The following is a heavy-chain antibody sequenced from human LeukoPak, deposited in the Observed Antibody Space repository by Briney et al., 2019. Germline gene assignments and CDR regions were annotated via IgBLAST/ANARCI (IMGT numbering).Heavy chain of an antibody. D-gene: IGHD3-22*01. V-gene: IGHV3-23*01. CDR1: GFIFKNYA. J-gene: IGHJ4*02. Sequence: SGGSLRLSCAASGFIFKNYAMRWVRQAPGEGLEFVSGISGGGDSTFYADSVKGRFTISKDTSENTLFLHLNSLRTEDTAIYYCAGARKSYYDKSGYFPLNYWGQGTLVTVSS. CDR2: ISGGGDST. CDR3: AGARKSYYDKSGYFPLNY.